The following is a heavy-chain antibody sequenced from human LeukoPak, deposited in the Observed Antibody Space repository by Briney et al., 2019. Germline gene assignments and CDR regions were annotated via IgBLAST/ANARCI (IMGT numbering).Heavy chain of an antibody. CDR3: ARSIFGVVTDDAFDI. D-gene: IGHD3-3*01. CDR2: IYYSGST. V-gene: IGHV4-31*03. J-gene: IGHJ3*02. CDR1: GGSISSGGYY. Sequence: SQTLSLTCTVSGGSISSGGYYWSWIRQHPGKSLEWIGYIYYSGSTYYNPSLKSRVTISVDTSKNQFSLKLSSVTAADTAVYYCARSIFGVVTDDAFDIWGQGTMVTVSS.